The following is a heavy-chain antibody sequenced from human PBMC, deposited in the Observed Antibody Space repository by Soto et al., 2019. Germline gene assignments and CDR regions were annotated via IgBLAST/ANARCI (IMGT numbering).Heavy chain of an antibody. CDR1: GFTFSGYC. CDR3: EKSNWFDH. J-gene: IGHJ5*02. V-gene: IGHV3-74*01. Sequence: GGPLRLSCAASGFTFSGYCMNWVLQAPGKGLVWVSRIDSDGTRTSYEESVKGRFTISRDNAKKKLYLQMNSLSAEDTAVYYCEKSNWFDHWGQGSLVTVSS. CDR2: IDSDGTRT.